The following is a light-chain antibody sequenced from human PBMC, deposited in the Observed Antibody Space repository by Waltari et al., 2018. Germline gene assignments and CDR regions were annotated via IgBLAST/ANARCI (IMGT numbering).Light chain of an antibody. CDR2: SNN. CDR1: SSNIGSNT. V-gene: IGLV1-44*01. Sequence: QSVLTQPPSASGTPGQRVTISCSGSSSNIGSNTVNGYQQLPGTAPKLPIYSNNRRPSGVPDRFSGSKSGTSASLAISGLQSEDEADYYCAAWDDSLNGLYVFGTGTKVTVL. J-gene: IGLJ1*01. CDR3: AAWDDSLNGLYV.